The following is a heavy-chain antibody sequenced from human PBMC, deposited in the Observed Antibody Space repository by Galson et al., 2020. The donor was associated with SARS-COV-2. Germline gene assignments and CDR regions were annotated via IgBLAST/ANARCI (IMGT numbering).Heavy chain of an antibody. V-gene: IGHV1-46*03. CDR1: GYTLSRYY. CDR3: ARGRVSGGY. D-gene: IGHD1-26*01. Sequence: ASVKVSCKASGYTLSRYYMHWVRQAPGQGLEWMGIINPSGGSANYSHKFQGRITMTRDTSTSTVYMELNSLTSDDTAVYYCARGRVSGGYWGQGTLVIVSS. CDR2: INPSGGSA. J-gene: IGHJ4*02.